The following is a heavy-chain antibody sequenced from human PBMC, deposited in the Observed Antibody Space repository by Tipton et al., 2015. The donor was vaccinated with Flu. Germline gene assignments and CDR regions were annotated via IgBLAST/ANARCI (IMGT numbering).Heavy chain of an antibody. V-gene: IGHV4-38-2*02. CDR3: ARGDVVTARWFDP. CDR1: GDSIASDYY. Sequence: TLSLTCSVSGDSIASDYYWGWIRQPPGKGLEWIGNIHHTGTTYYNPSLKSRVTISVDTSKNQFSLKLSSVTAADTAVYYCARGDVVTARWFDPWGQGTLVTVSS. CDR2: IHHTGTT. J-gene: IGHJ5*02. D-gene: IGHD2-21*02.